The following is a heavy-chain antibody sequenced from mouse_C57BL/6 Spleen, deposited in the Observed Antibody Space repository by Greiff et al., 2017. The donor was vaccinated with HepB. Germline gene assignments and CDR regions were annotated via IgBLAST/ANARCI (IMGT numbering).Heavy chain of an antibody. CDR2: INPSTGGT. Sequence: VQLKESGPELVKPGASVKISCKASGYSFTGYYMNWVKQSPEKSLEWIGEINPSTGGTTYNQKFKAKATLTVDKSSGTAYMQLKSLTSEDSAVYYCASPRGYSNDAWFAYWGQGTLVTVSA. D-gene: IGHD2-12*01. V-gene: IGHV1-42*01. CDR1: GYSFTGYY. J-gene: IGHJ3*01. CDR3: ASPRGYSNDAWFAY.